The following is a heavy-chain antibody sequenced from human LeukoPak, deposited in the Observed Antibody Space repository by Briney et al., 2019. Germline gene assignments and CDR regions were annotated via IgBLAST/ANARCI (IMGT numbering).Heavy chain of an antibody. D-gene: IGHD2-15*01. J-gene: IGHJ1*01. V-gene: IGHV3-23*01. CDR3: AKHVLYSRAGRGGYHEYFQY. CDR1: GYTFSSYY. Sequence: GGSLRLSCAASGYTFSSYYMSWVRQAPGQGLEWVSAISGSGGSTNYADSVKGRFTISRDNSNNTLYLQMNSLRTDDTPVYYCAKHVLYSRAGRGGYHEYFQYWRQGTLVTVSS. CDR2: ISGSGGST.